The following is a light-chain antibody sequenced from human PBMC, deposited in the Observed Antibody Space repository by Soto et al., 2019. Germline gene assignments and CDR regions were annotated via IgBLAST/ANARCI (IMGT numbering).Light chain of an antibody. CDR1: QGIAPY. V-gene: IGKV1-27*01. Sequence: DVQMTQSRSSLSAFVGDRVIITCRASQGIAPYLAWFQQKPGKVPKLLIYATSTLQSGVPSRFSGSGSGTDVTLTINSLQPEDVGTYYCQKYNSAPLTFGGGTKVEIK. J-gene: IGKJ4*01. CDR2: ATS. CDR3: QKYNSAPLT.